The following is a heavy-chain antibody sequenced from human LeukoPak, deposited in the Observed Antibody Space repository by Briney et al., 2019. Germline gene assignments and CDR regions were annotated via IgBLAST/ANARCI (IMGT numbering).Heavy chain of an antibody. CDR3: ARVWSGSSGYYYGMDV. CDR1: GFTVSSNY. V-gene: IGHV3-66*01. Sequence: PGGSLRLSCAASGFTVSSNYMSWVRQAPGKGLEWVSVIYSGGSTYYADSVKGRFTISRDNSKNTQYLQMNSLRAEDTAVYYCARVWSGSSGYYYGMDVWGQGTTVTVSS. CDR2: IYSGGST. D-gene: IGHD3-3*01. J-gene: IGHJ6*02.